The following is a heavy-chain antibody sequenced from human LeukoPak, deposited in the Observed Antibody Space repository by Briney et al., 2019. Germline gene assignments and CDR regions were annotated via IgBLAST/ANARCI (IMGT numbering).Heavy chain of an antibody. V-gene: IGHV4-34*01. D-gene: IGHD2-15*01. CDR2: INHSGST. Sequence: SETLSLTCAVSGGSFSGYYWSWIRQPPGKGLEWIGEINHSGSTNYNPSLTSGVTISVDTSKNQFSLKLSSVTAADTAVYYCARGRAARALNKKNWFDPWGQGTLVTVSS. CDR1: GGSFSGYY. J-gene: IGHJ5*02. CDR3: ARGRAARALNKKNWFDP.